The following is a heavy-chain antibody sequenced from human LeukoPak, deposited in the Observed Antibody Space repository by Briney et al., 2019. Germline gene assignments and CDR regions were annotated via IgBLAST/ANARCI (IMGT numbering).Heavy chain of an antibody. J-gene: IGHJ4*02. Sequence: SGGSLSLSCAASGFTFSTYWMIWVRQAPGKGLELVDNIKGDRSEKNYVDSVKGPFTISRDNAKNSLYLQINNLAAEDTAVYYCARGRGNEYWGQGTLVTVSS. CDR1: GFTFSTYW. D-gene: IGHD3-16*01. CDR2: IKGDRSEK. CDR3: ARGRGNEY. V-gene: IGHV3-7*04.